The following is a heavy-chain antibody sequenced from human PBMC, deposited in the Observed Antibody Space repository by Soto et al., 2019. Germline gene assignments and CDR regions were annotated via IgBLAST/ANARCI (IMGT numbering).Heavy chain of an antibody. Sequence: PSETLSLTCTVSGGSISRSTYYWGWIRQPPGKGLEWIGYIYYGGSTYYNPSLKSRVTISVDTSKNQFSLKLSSVTAADTAVYYCARERHVLLWFGEPSYNWFDPWGQGTLVTVSS. J-gene: IGHJ5*02. CDR2: IYYGGST. D-gene: IGHD3-10*01. CDR3: ARERHVLLWFGEPSYNWFDP. V-gene: IGHV4-31*02. CDR1: GGSISRSTYY.